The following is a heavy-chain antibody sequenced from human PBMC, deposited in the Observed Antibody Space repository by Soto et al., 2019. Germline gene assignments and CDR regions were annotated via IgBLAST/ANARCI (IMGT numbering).Heavy chain of an antibody. V-gene: IGHV1-18*01. CDR1: GYTFTSYG. CDR3: ASYHLNSYYYGMDV. CDR2: ISAYNGNT. J-gene: IGHJ6*02. Sequence: WASVKVSCKASGYTFTSYGISWVRQAPGQGLEWMGWISAYNGNTDYAQKLQGRVTMTTDTSTSTAYMELRSLRSDDTAVYYCASYHLNSYYYGMDVWGQGTTVTAP.